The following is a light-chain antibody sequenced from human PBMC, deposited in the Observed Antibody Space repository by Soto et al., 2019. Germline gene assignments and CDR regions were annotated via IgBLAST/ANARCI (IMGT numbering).Light chain of an antibody. CDR2: GAS. CDR3: QHYGSSSWT. V-gene: IGKV3-20*01. J-gene: IGKJ1*01. CDR1: QRVSSTY. Sequence: EIVLTQSPGTLSLSPGESATLSCRASQRVSSTYLAWHQQKPGQAPRLLIFGASTRATGIPDRFSGSGSGTDFTLTISRLEPEDFAVYYCQHYGSSSWTFGQGTKVEIK.